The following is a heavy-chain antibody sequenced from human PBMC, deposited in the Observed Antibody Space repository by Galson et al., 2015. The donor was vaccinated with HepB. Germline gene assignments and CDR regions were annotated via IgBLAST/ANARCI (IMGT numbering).Heavy chain of an antibody. D-gene: IGHD3-10*01. V-gene: IGHV3-53*01. CDR3: ARDRARGAFDI. CDR2: IYSGGST. Sequence: SLRLSCAASGFTVSSNYMSWVRQAPGKGLEWVSVIYSGGSTYYADSVKGRFTISRDNSKNTLYLQMNSLRAEDTAVYYCARDRARGAFDIWGQGTMVTVSS. CDR1: GFTVSSNY. J-gene: IGHJ3*02.